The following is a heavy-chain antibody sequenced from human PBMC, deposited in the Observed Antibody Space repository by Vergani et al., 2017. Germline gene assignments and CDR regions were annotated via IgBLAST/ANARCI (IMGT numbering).Heavy chain of an antibody. CDR2: ISGSAGNT. CDR1: GFTFSSYA. V-gene: IGHV3-23*01. D-gene: IGHD2/OR15-2a*01. Sequence: EVQLLESGGNLIQPGGSLRLSCGASGFTFSSYAMTWVRLAPGKGLQWVSAISGSAGNTFYTDSVKGRFTISRDNSKDTLYLQMNSLRVEDTDIYYCAKSRDPNCKGCNCYSYYYGLDLWGQGTTVTVSS. CDR3: AKSRDPNCKGCNCYSYYYGLDL. J-gene: IGHJ6*02.